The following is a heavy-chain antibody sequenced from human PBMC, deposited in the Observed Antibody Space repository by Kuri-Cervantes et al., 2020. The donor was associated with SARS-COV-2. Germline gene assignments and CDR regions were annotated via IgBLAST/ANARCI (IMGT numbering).Heavy chain of an antibody. V-gene: IGHV3-9*03. Sequence: GGSLRLSCAASGFTFSSYGMHWVRQAPGKGLEWVSGISWNSGSIGYADSVKGRFTISRDNAKSSLYLQMNSLRAEDMALYYCAKDSVSYYYGSGSFILDYWGQGTLVTVSS. D-gene: IGHD3-10*01. CDR2: ISWNSGSI. CDR3: AKDSVSYYYGSGSFILDY. J-gene: IGHJ4*02. CDR1: GFTFSSYG.